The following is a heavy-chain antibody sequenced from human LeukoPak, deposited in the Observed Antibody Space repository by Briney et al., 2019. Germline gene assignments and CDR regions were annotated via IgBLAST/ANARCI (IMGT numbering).Heavy chain of an antibody. J-gene: IGHJ5*02. V-gene: IGHV3-23*01. CDR1: GFTFSSYA. CDR2: ISGSGSGT. CDR3: TKDFQSSPGNWFDP. Sequence: GGSLRLSCAASGFTFSSYAMSWVRQAPGQGLEWVSAISGSGSGTYYADSVKGRFTISRDNSNNMLYLQMNSLRVEDTAVYYCTKDFQSSPGNWFDPWGQGTLVTVSS.